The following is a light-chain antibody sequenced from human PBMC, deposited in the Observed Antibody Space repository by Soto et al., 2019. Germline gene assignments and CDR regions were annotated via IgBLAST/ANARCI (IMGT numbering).Light chain of an antibody. V-gene: IGKV2-30*01. Sequence: EVVMTQSPPSLPVTLGQPASISCRSSQSVLYSDGNAYLNWFQRRPGQSPRRLIYTVSHRDSGVPDRFSGGGSGTDFTLKISRVEAEDVGIYYCMQGTHWPPTFGQGTKVEI. CDR1: QSVLYSDGNAY. CDR3: MQGTHWPPT. J-gene: IGKJ1*01. CDR2: TVS.